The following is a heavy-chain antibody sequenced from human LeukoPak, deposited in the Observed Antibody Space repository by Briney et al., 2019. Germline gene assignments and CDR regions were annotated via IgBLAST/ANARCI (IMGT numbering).Heavy chain of an antibody. J-gene: IGHJ4*02. CDR1: GFTFSRDW. CDR3: AREIWWRFDH. V-gene: IGHV3-7*01. Sequence: PGGSLRLSCSASGFTFSRDWMSWVRHTPGKGLECVAKIKPDGNEEYYMDSVKGRFTISRDNSKNSLYIHLISLRDEDTAVYYCAREIWWRFDHWGQGSLVTVSS. D-gene: IGHD5-12*01. CDR2: IKPDGNEE.